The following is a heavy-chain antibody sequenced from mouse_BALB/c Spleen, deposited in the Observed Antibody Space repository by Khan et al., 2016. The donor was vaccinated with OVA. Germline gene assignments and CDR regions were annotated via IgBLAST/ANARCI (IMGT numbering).Heavy chain of an antibody. CDR1: GYTFTTAG. Sequence: QIQLVQFGPELKKPGETVRISCKASGYTFTTAGIQWVQKMPGKGLKWIGWINTHSGVPKYAEDFKGRFAFSLEISVSTTYLQITNLKNEDTATYCCARGGAAYYRGDGGAMEYWGQGTSVTVAS. CDR3: ARGGAAYYRGDGGAMEY. V-gene: IGHV9-4*02. CDR2: INTHSGVP. D-gene: IGHD2-12*01. J-gene: IGHJ4*01.